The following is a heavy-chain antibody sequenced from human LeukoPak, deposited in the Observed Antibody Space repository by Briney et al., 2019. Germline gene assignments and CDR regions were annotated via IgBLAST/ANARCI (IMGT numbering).Heavy chain of an antibody. V-gene: IGHV4-39*01. J-gene: IGHJ4*02. CDR3: ASQPYYDTLTGYSHFDY. D-gene: IGHD3-9*01. CDR1: GGSIRSSSYY. Sequence: KPSETLSLTCIVTGGSIRSSSYYWGWIRQPPGKGLEWIGSIYYSGSTYYNPSLKSRVTISVDTSTNQFSLKLSSVTAADTAVYYCASQPYYDTLTGYSHFDYWGQGTLVTVSS. CDR2: IYYSGST.